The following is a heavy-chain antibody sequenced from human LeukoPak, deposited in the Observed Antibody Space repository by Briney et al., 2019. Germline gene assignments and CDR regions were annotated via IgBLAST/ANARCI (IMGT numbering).Heavy chain of an antibody. D-gene: IGHD3-16*01. J-gene: IGHJ4*02. Sequence: ASVKVSCKPSGYTFTGYYMHWVRQAPGQGLEWMGWINPNSGDTNYAQKFQGRVTMTSDTSISTAYMALSGLRSDDTAVYYCARALETMGAKRYFDYWGQRTLVTVSS. V-gene: IGHV1-2*02. CDR2: INPNSGDT. CDR3: ARALETMGAKRYFDY. CDR1: GYTFTGYY.